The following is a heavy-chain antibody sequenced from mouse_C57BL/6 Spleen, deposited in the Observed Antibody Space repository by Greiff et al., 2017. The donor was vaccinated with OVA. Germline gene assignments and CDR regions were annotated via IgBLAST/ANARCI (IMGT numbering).Heavy chain of an antibody. CDR1: GYSFTGYF. CDR2: INPYNGDT. J-gene: IGHJ3*01. Sequence: VQLQQSGPELVKPGDSVKISCKASGYSFTGYFMNWVMQSHGKSLEWIGRINPYNGDTFYNQKFKGKATLTVDKSSSTAHMELRSLTSEDSAVYYCARHGNYDGFAYWGQGTLVTVSA. CDR3: ARHGNYDGFAY. D-gene: IGHD2-1*01. V-gene: IGHV1-20*01.